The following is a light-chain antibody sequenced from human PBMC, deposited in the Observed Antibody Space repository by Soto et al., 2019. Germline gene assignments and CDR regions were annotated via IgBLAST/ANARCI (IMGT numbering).Light chain of an antibody. CDR2: DAS. V-gene: IGKV3-15*01. J-gene: IGKJ1*01. CDR1: QSIRST. Sequence: EKVMTQSPATLSVSPGERATLSCRASQSIRSTLAWFQQKPGQAPRLLIFDASTRATGIPARFSGSGSGTECTLTISSLRSEDFAVYYCQQYNNWPRTFGQGTIVDIK. CDR3: QQYNNWPRT.